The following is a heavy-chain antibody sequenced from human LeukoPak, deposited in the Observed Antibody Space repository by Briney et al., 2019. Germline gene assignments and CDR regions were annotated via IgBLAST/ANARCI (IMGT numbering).Heavy chain of an antibody. V-gene: IGHV1-8*01. J-gene: IGHJ5*01. Sequence: ASVKVSCKTSGYTFTSFDIHWVRQAPGQGLEWLGWMKPNDGNRGFAQKFQGRLTMTSDTSLVTAYMELTSLTSDDTAVYYCARGDSVVGTSNYFDSWGQGTLVIVSS. D-gene: IGHD6-19*01. CDR2: MKPNDGNR. CDR1: GYTFTSFD. CDR3: ARGDSVVGTSNYFDS.